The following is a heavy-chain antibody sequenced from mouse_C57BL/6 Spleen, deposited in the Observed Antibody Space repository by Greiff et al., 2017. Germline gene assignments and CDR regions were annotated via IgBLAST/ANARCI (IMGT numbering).Heavy chain of an antibody. CDR3: ARSRSNDEDWYFDV. CDR2: INPNYGTT. D-gene: IGHD2-12*01. CDR1: GYSFTDYN. Sequence: LVESGPELVKPGASVTISCKASGYSFTDYNMNWVKQSNGKSLEWIGVINPNYGTTSYNQKFKGKATLTVDQSSSTAYMQRNSLTSEDSAVYYCARSRSNDEDWYFDVWGTGTTVTVYS. J-gene: IGHJ1*03. V-gene: IGHV1-39*01.